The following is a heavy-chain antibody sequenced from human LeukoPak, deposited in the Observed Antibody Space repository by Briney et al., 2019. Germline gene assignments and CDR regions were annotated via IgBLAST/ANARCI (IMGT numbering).Heavy chain of an antibody. CDR1: GFTVSSNY. D-gene: IGHD3-22*01. J-gene: IGHJ4*02. CDR2: IYSGGST. CDR3: ARDVYYYDSSAKGGYYFDY. Sequence: PPGGSLRLCCAASGFTVSSNYMSWVRQAPGKGLEWVSVIYSGGSTYYADSVKGRFTISRDNSKNTLYLQMNSLRAEDTAVYYCARDVYYYDSSAKGGYYFDYWGQGTLVTVSS. V-gene: IGHV3-53*01.